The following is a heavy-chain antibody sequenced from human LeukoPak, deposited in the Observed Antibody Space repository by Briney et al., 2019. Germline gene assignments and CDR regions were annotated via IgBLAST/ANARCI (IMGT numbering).Heavy chain of an antibody. D-gene: IGHD5-12*01. CDR3: ARGLVGSAYDFDY. V-gene: IGHV1-2*02. CDR1: GYTLTDYY. Sequence: ASVKVSCKSSGYTLTDYYIHWVRQAPGQGLEWMGWISPSSGGTNYAQNFQGRVTLTRDTSIRTVYTELSSLRSDDTAVYYCARGLVGSAYDFDYWGQGTLVPVSS. CDR2: ISPSSGGT. J-gene: IGHJ4*02.